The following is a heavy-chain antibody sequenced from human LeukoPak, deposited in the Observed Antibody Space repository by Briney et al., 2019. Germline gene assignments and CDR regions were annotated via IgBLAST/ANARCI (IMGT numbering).Heavy chain of an antibody. J-gene: IGHJ4*02. CDR1: VYSLNDYY. Sequence: ASVTVSCTSSVYSLNDYYIHWVRQAPGQGLEWMGWISPNSGGTNYAQNFQGRVTMTSDTSITTAYMELSGLTSDDTALYYCARNYGGTSKYFDYWGQGTLVTVSS. CDR3: ARNYGGTSKYFDY. V-gene: IGHV1-2*02. CDR2: ISPNSGGT. D-gene: IGHD4-23*01.